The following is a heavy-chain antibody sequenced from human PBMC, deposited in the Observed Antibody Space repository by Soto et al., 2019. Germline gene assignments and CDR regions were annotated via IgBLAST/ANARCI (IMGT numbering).Heavy chain of an antibody. Sequence: GSLRLSCAASGFTFSSYGMHWVRQAPGKGLEWVAVISYDGSNKYYADSVKGRFTISRDNSKNTLYLQMNSLRAEDTAVYYCAKDFDPVVTAILAYYYYGMDVWGQGTTVTVSS. V-gene: IGHV3-30*18. D-gene: IGHD2-21*02. CDR1: GFTFSSYG. CDR3: AKDFDPVVTAILAYYYYGMDV. CDR2: ISYDGSNK. J-gene: IGHJ6*02.